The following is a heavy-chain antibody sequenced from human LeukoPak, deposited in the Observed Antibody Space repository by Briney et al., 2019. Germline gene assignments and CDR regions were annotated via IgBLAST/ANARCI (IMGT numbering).Heavy chain of an antibody. CDR1: GFTFSSYW. J-gene: IGHJ4*02. CDR2: INSDGIST. V-gene: IGHV3-74*01. Sequence: GGSLRLSCAASGFTFSSYWMHWVRQAPWKGLVWVSRINSDGISTTYADSVKGRFTISRDNSENTLYLQMNSLRAEDTAVYNCAKHSCTGGSCYCNYWGLGTLVTVSS. CDR3: AKHSCTGGSCYCNY. D-gene: IGHD2-15*01.